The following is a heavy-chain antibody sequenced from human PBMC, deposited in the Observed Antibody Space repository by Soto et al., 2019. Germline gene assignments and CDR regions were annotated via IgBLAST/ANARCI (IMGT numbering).Heavy chain of an antibody. Sequence: QVQLVESGGSVVQPGRSLRLSCAASGFTFSSYAMHWVRQAPGKGLEWVAVISYDGSNKYYADSVKGRFTISRDNSKNTLYLQMNSLRAEDTAVYYCARAQYSSSWYDYHYWGQGTLVTVSS. CDR1: GFTFSSYA. CDR2: ISYDGSNK. J-gene: IGHJ4*02. CDR3: ARAQYSSSWYDYHY. D-gene: IGHD6-13*01. V-gene: IGHV3-30-3*01.